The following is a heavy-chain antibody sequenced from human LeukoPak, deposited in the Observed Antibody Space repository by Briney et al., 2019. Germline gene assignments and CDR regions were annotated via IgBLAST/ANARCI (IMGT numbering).Heavy chain of an antibody. Sequence: ASVKVSCKASGYTFTSYGISWVRQAPGQGLEWMGWISAYNGNTNYAQKLQGRVTMTTDTSTSPAYMELRSLRSDDTAVYDCARDECYYDSSGYLYYYMDVWGKGTTVTVSS. CDR3: ARDECYYDSSGYLYYYMDV. J-gene: IGHJ6*03. CDR2: ISAYNGNT. CDR1: GYTFTSYG. D-gene: IGHD3-22*01. V-gene: IGHV1-18*01.